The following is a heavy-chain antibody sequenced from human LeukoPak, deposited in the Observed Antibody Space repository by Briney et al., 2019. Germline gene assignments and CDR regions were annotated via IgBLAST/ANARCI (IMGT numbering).Heavy chain of an antibody. CDR3: ARGEAAAAADWYFDL. CDR2: IYNSGNT. J-gene: IGHJ2*01. V-gene: IGHV4-59*01. CDR1: GGSISSYY. D-gene: IGHD6-13*01. Sequence: SETLSLTCSVSGGSISSYYWSWIRQSPENGLEWIGHIYNSGNTNYNLFLKSRVTISADTSKNQFSLKLTSVTAADTAVYYCARGEAAAAADWYFDLWGRGTLVTVSS.